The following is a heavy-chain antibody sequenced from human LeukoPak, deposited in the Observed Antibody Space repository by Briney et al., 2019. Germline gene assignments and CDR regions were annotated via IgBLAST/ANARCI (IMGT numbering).Heavy chain of an antibody. Sequence: PSETLSLTCAVSGGSISSSNWWSWVRQPPGKGLEWIGEIYHSGSTNYNPSLKSRVTISVDTSKNQFSLKLSSVTAADTAVYYCARESDYDSTYWGQGTLVTVSS. J-gene: IGHJ4*02. CDR3: ARESDYDSTY. V-gene: IGHV4-4*02. CDR2: IYHSGST. D-gene: IGHD3-22*01. CDR1: GGSISSSNW.